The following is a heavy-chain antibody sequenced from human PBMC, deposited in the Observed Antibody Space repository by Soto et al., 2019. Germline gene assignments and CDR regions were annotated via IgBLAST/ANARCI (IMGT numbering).Heavy chain of an antibody. D-gene: IGHD5-12*01. Sequence: QPGGSLGLPCAASGFTLPNYAMGGACQPQGKGLEWVSSISGTNGSTYYADSVQGRPTNARDNSQHTLYPQRNSLRAEEAAIYYCAKNVHYSGYDSGYDYWGQGTLVTVSS. CDR3: AKNVHYSGYDSGYDY. CDR1: GFTLPNYA. V-gene: IGHV3-23*01. J-gene: IGHJ4*02. CDR2: ISGTNGST.